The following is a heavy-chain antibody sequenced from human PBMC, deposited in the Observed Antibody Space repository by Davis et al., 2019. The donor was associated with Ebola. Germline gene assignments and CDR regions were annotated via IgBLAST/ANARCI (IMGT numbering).Heavy chain of an antibody. CDR2: INAGNGNT. CDR3: ARFGYQLLGMDV. J-gene: IGHJ6*02. D-gene: IGHD2-2*01. CDR1: GYTFTSYA. V-gene: IGHV1-3*01. Sequence: ASVKVSCKASGYTFTSYAMHWVRQAPGQRLEWMGWINAGNGNTKYSQKFQGRVTMTRDTSTSTVYMELSSLRSEDTAVYYCARFGYQLLGMDVWGQGTTVTVSS.